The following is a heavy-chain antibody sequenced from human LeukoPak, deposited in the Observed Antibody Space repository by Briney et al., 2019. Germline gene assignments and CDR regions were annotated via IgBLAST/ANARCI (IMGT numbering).Heavy chain of an antibody. D-gene: IGHD4-11*01. V-gene: IGHV1-8*03. CDR1: GYTFTDYY. Sequence: ASVKVSCKASGYTFTDYYLHWVRQATGQGLEWMGWMNPNSGNTGYAQKFQGRVTITRNTSISTAYMELSSLRSEDTAVYYCARADDYSNYEGFDPWGQGTLVTVSS. CDR2: MNPNSGNT. J-gene: IGHJ5*02. CDR3: ARADDYSNYEGFDP.